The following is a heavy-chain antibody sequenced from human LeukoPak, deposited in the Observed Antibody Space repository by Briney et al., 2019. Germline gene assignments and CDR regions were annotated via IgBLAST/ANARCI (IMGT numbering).Heavy chain of an antibody. V-gene: IGHV1-18*01. J-gene: IGHJ5*02. Sequence: ASVKVSCKASGYTFTSYGISWVRQAPGQGLEWMGWISAYNGNTSYAQKLQGRVTMTTDTSTSTAYMELRSLRSDDTAVYYCARDPNDSSGPNWFDPWGQGTLVTVSS. CDR2: ISAYNGNT. CDR3: ARDPNDSSGPNWFDP. CDR1: GYTFTSYG. D-gene: IGHD3-22*01.